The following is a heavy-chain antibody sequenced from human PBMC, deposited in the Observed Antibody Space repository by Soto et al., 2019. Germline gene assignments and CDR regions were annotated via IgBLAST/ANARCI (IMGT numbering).Heavy chain of an antibody. D-gene: IGHD3-10*01. Sequence: QVQLVQSGAEVKKPGASVKVSCKASGYTFTSYNMHWVRQAPVQGLEWVGMINPLGFSTTYAQKFQRRVTMTRDTSTSIVYLELTNLRSEDTAVYYCARAAARFGELYWFDPWGQGTLVTVSS. J-gene: IGHJ5*02. CDR1: GYTFTSYN. V-gene: IGHV1-46*01. CDR3: ARAAARFGELYWFDP. CDR2: INPLGFST.